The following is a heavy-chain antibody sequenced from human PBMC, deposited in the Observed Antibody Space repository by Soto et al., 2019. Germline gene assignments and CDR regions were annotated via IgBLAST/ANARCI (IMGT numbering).Heavy chain of an antibody. CDR1: GFSFSSHI. J-gene: IGHJ4*02. CDR2: INSGSTTI. CDR3: LNGDYY. D-gene: IGHD4-17*01. Sequence: EEQIVESGGGLVQPGGSLRLSCAASGFSFSSHIMYWVRQAPGKGLEWVSSINSGSTTIYYADSVQGRFTISRDNAKNSLYLQMNSLRADDTAVYYCLNGDYYVGQGTLVTVSS. V-gene: IGHV3-48*01.